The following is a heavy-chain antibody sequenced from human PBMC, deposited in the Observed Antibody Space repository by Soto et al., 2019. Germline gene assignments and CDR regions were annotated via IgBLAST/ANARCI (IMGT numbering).Heavy chain of an antibody. J-gene: IGHJ6*03. Sequence: EVQLVESGGGLVQPGGSLRLSCAASGFTFSNYWMYWVRQAPGKGLEWVSRINSDGSVSSYADSVKGRLTISRDNVKNTLYLQMDSLRAEDTALYYCARGDCVGGTCYLLAGSFYYYMDVWGKGTTVTVFS. CDR1: GFTFSNYW. D-gene: IGHD2-15*01. V-gene: IGHV3-74*02. CDR2: INSDGSVS. CDR3: ARGDCVGGTCYLLAGSFYYYMDV.